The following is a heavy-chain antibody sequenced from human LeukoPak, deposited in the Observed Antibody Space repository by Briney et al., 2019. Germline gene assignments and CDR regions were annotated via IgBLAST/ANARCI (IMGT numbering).Heavy chain of an antibody. CDR3: ARGSRLTQWIPTNWFDP. CDR1: GGSISSSSYY. D-gene: IGHD5-18*01. J-gene: IGHJ5*02. V-gene: IGHV4-39*07. Sequence: PSETLSLTCTVSGGSISSSSYYWGWIRQPPGKGLEWIGSIYYSGSTNYNPSLKSRVTISVDTSKNQFSLKLSSVTAADTAVYYCARGSRLTQWIPTNWFDPWGQGTLVTVSS. CDR2: IYYSGST.